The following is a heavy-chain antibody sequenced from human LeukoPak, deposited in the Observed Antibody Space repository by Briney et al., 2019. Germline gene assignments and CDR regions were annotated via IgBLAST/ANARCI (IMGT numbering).Heavy chain of an antibody. CDR2: ISAYTGNT. D-gene: IGHD2-15*01. CDR3: ASCSGGSCYSSVDY. V-gene: IGHV1-18*01. CDR1: GYTFTSYG. Sequence: ASVKVSCKAPGYTFTSYGISWVRQAPGQGLEWMGWISAYTGNTNYAQKLQGRVTMTTDTSTSTAYMELRSLRSDDTAVYYCASCSGGSCYSSVDYWGQGTLVTVSS. J-gene: IGHJ4*02.